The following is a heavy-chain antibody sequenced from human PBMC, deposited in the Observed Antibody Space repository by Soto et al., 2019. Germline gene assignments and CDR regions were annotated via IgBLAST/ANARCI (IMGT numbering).Heavy chain of an antibody. V-gene: IGHV4-59*01. D-gene: IGHD6-25*01. CDR2: IYYSGST. CDR3: ARDRLSRF. Sequence: QVQLQESGPRLVKPSETLSLTCTVSGDSISNYYWSWFRQPPGKGLEWVGYIYYSGSTSYNPSLMSRVTISVDTSNHQFSLNLRSVTAADTAVYYCARDRLSRFWGQGILVTVSS. CDR1: GDSISNYY. J-gene: IGHJ4*02.